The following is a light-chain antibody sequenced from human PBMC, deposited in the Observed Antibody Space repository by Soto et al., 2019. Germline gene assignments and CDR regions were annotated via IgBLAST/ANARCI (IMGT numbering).Light chain of an antibody. J-gene: IGKJ2*01. CDR2: AAS. Sequence: DIQMTQSPSTLSASVGDRVTITCRASQSVSVWLAWYQQKPGKAPKLLIYAASTLQSGVPSRFSGSGSGTDFTLTISCLQSEDFATYYCQQYYSYPYTFGQGTKLEIK. CDR1: QSVSVW. CDR3: QQYYSYPYT. V-gene: IGKV1-5*01.